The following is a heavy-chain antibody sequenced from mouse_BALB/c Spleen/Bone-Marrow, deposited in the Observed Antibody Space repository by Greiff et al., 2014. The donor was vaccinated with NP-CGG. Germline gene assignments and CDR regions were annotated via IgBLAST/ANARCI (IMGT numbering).Heavy chain of an antibody. CDR1: GFNIKDTF. J-gene: IGHJ3*01. CDR3: AHDAPFTY. D-gene: IGHD2-3*01. CDR2: IDPASGNT. Sequence: EVKLVESGTDLVKPGASVKLSCTTSGFNIKDTFMHWVKRRPEQGLEWIGRIDPASGNTKYDPKFQGKATITADTSSNKVSLQLSGLTSEDTAVYYCAHDAPFTYWGQGTLVTVSA. V-gene: IGHV14-3*02.